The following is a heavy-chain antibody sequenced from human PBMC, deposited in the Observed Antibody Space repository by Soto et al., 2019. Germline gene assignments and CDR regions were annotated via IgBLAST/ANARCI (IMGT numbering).Heavy chain of an antibody. Sequence: QVQLVQSGAEVKKPGSSVKVSCKASGGTFSSYAINWVRQAPGQGLELMGGSIPIFGTANYAQKFQGRVTITADDSTSPLNMELCSLRSEDTAVYYYARDEGVSARRDYYGLDVWGQGTTVTVSS. J-gene: IGHJ6*02. CDR2: SIPIFGTA. CDR1: GGTFSSYA. D-gene: IGHD2-2*01. V-gene: IGHV1-69*12. CDR3: ARDEGVSARRDYYGLDV.